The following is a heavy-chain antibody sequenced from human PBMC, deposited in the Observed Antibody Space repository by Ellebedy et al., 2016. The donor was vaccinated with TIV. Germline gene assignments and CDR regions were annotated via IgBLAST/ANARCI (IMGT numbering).Heavy chain of an antibody. J-gene: IGHJ3*02. D-gene: IGHD2/OR15-2a*01. CDR2: ISSSSSTI. CDR3: AREGSTSLFGDAFDI. Sequence: GESLKISCAASGFTFSSYSMNWVRQAPGKGLEWVSYISSSSSTIYYADSVKGRFTISRDNAKNSLYLQMNSLRDEDTAVYYCAREGSTSLFGDAFDIWGQGTMVTVSS. CDR1: GFTFSSYS. V-gene: IGHV3-48*02.